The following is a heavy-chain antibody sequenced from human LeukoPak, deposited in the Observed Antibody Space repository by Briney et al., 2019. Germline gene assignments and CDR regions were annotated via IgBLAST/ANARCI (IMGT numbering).Heavy chain of an antibody. V-gene: IGHV1-69*04. D-gene: IGHD5-24*01. CDR1: GDTFNNHV. CDR3: ARENRPQGANKEDGYRFDI. CDR2: IIPIFSIT. Sequence: ASVKVSCKTSGDTFNNHVIMWARQAPGQGLEWMGRIIPIFSITTYAHKFQGRVTITADKSTNTVFMEMTSLRSEDTGVYFCARENRPQGANKEDGYRFDIWGQGALVTVSS. J-gene: IGHJ4*02.